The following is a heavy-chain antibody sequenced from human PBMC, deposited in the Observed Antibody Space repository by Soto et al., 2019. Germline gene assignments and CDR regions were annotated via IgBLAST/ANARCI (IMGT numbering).Heavy chain of an antibody. CDR3: ARVLIPQRYYYYGMDV. Sequence: GGSLRLSCAASGFTFISYEMNWVRQATGKGLEWVSYISSGGTIIYNADSVKGRFTISRDNAKNSLYLQMNSLRAEDTAVYYCARVLIPQRYYYYGMDVWGQGTTVTVSS. D-gene: IGHD1-1*01. V-gene: IGHV3-48*03. CDR1: GFTFISYE. J-gene: IGHJ6*02. CDR2: ISSGGTII.